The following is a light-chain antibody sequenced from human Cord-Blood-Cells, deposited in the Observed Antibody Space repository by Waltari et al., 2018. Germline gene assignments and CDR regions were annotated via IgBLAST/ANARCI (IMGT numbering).Light chain of an antibody. CDR1: QSISSY. CDR3: QQSYSTPLT. CDR2: AAS. V-gene: IGKV1-39*01. Sequence: DIQMPQSTSSRSASVEDRVTITCRASQSISSYLNWYQQKPGKAPKLLIYAASSLQSGVPSRFSGSGSGTDFTLTISSLQPEDFATYYCQQSYSTPLTFGGGTKVEIK. J-gene: IGKJ4*01.